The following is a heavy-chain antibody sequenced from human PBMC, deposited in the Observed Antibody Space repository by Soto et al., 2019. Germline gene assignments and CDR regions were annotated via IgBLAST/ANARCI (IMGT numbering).Heavy chain of an antibody. CDR3: GKDCGSSRYFFEY. CDR1: GFTFTNYA. J-gene: IGHJ4*02. D-gene: IGHD2-21*01. CDR2: ISGSGGNT. Sequence: GGSLRLSCAASGFTFTNYAMSWVRQAPGEGLEWVSTISGSGGNTHYADSVKGRFSISRDNSKNTLYIQMNSLRAEDTAVYYCGKDCGSSRYFFEYGSQGALVKISS. V-gene: IGHV3-23*01.